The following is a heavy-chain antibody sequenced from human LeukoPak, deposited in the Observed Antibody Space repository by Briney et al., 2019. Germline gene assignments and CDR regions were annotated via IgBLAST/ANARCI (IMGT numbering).Heavy chain of an antibody. D-gene: IGHD6-13*01. J-gene: IGHJ6*02. V-gene: IGHV1-2*02. Sequence: GASVNVSCKASGYTFTGYYMHWVRQAPGQGLEWMGWINPNSGGTNYAQKFQGRGTMTRDTSISTAYMELSRLRSDDTAVYYCARVIIAAQHVPGKYGMDVWGQGTTVTVSS. CDR2: INPNSGGT. CDR1: GYTFTGYY. CDR3: ARVIIAAQHVPGKYGMDV.